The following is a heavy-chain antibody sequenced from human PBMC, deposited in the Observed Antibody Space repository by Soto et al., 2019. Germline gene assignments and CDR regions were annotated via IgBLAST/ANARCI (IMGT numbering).Heavy chain of an antibody. D-gene: IGHD5-12*01. CDR2: ISGSNGAT. CDR1: GYNFINYG. V-gene: IGHV1-18*04. Sequence: QVQLVQSGAEVKKPGASVKVSCKFSGYNFINYGMTWVRQAPGQGLEWMGWISGSNGATKYAQRFQARVTLTTDTSTNTAYMELRSLRLDDTAVYSCERDSKWLIINGNWFDSWGQGTLVTVSS. J-gene: IGHJ5*01. CDR3: ERDSKWLIINGNWFDS.